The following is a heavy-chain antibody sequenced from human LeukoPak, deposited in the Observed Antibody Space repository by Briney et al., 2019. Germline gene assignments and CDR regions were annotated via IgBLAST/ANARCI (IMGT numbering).Heavy chain of an antibody. J-gene: IGHJ5*02. V-gene: IGHV3-23*01. CDR3: ARVCLGSSLYSSGWYNWFDP. CDR1: GFTFSSYA. D-gene: IGHD6-19*01. CDR2: ISYSGGST. Sequence: GGSLRLSCAASGFTFSSYAMSWVRQAPGKGLEWVSAISYSGGSTYYADSVKGRFTISRDNAKNSLYLQMNSLRAEDTAVYYCARVCLGSSLYSSGWYNWFDPWGQGTLVTVSS.